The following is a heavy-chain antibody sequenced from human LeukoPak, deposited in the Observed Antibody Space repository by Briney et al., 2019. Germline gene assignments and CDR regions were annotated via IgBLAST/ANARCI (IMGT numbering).Heavy chain of an antibody. Sequence: PGGSLRLSCAASGFTFSSYAMSWVRQAPGKGLEWVSTISGSGAYTYYADSVKGRFTISRDNSKNTLYLQMNSLRAEDTAVYYCAKYFASGSYYKLRHWGQGTLVTVSS. V-gene: IGHV3-23*01. D-gene: IGHD3-10*01. CDR2: ISGSGAYT. CDR1: GFTFSSYA. CDR3: AKYFASGSYYKLRH. J-gene: IGHJ1*01.